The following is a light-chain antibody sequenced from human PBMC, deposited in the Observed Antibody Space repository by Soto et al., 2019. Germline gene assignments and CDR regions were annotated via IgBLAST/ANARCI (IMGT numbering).Light chain of an antibody. CDR1: QSFSSSY. V-gene: IGKV3-20*01. CDR2: GAS. Sequence: EIVLTQSPGTLSLSPGERATLSCRASQSFSSSYLAWYQQKPGQAPRLLIYGASSRATGIPDRFSGSGSGTDFTLTISRLEPEDFAVYYCQQSGTSITFGQGTRLEI. J-gene: IGKJ5*01. CDR3: QQSGTSIT.